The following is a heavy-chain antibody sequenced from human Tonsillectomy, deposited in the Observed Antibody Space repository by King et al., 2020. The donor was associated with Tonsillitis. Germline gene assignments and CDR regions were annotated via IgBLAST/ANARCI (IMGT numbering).Heavy chain of an antibody. CDR2: ISYDGSNK. CDR1: GFTFSSYA. V-gene: IGHV3-30-3*01. Sequence: VQLVESGGGVVQPGRSLRLSCAASGFTFSSYAMHWVRQAPGKGLEWVAVISYDGSNKYYADSVKGRFTISRDNSKNTLYLQINSLRAEDTAVYYCARAGGFLGQWAYYGMDVWGQGTTVTVSS. CDR3: ARAGGFLGQWAYYGMDV. J-gene: IGHJ6*02. D-gene: IGHD3-3*01.